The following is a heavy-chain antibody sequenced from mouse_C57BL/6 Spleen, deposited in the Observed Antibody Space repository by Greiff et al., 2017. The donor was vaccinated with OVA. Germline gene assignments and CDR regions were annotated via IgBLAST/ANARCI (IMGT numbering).Heavy chain of an antibody. D-gene: IGHD2-3*01. CDR1: GFTFSSYA. CDR2: ISSGGDYI. CDR3: TRETIYDGYYTWFAY. Sequence: EVNVVESGEGLVKPGGSLKLSCAASGFTFSSYAMSWVRQTPEKRLEWVAYISSGGDYIYYADTVKGRFTISRDNARNTLYLQMSSLKSEDTAMYYCTRETIYDGYYTWFAYWGQGTLVTVSA. J-gene: IGHJ3*01. V-gene: IGHV5-9-1*02.